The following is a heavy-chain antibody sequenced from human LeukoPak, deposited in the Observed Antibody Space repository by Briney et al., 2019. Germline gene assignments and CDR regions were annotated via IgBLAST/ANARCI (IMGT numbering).Heavy chain of an antibody. CDR1: GFTFSSYA. V-gene: IGHV3-23*01. CDR3: ANSQRSSWNYYFDH. D-gene: IGHD6-13*01. J-gene: IGHJ4*02. CDR2: ISGSGGGT. Sequence: TGGSLRLACAASGFTFSSYAMSWVRQAPGKGLGGVSGISGSGGGTYYADSVKGRFTISRDNSKNTLYLQMNSLRAEDTAVYFCANSQRSSWNYYFDHWGQGTLVTVSS.